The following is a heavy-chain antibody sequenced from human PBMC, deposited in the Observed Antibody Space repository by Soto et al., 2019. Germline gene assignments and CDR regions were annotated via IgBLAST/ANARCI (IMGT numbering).Heavy chain of an antibody. D-gene: IGHD2-2*01. CDR3: ARVVAEGRLLVPGMIDY. CDR2: IDHSGNI. J-gene: IGHJ4*02. V-gene: IGHV4-34*01. CDR1: GGSFSGYY. Sequence: EQLQQWGAGLLKPSETLSLTCAVYGGSFSGYYWSWIRQPPGKGLEWIGEIDHSGNINHNPSLKSRVTMPVDTSKNQFSLKLSSVTAADTAVYFCARVVAEGRLLVPGMIDYWGRGMLVTVSS.